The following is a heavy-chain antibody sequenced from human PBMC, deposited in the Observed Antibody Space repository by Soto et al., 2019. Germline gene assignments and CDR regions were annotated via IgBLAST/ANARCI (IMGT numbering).Heavy chain of an antibody. CDR1: GFTFNNYP. CDR2: ISASGGST. Sequence: EVQLLESGGGFVEPGWSLRLACAASGFTFNNYPMTWVRQAPGKGLEWVSSISASGGSTYYADSVKGRFTISRDNSKNTLYLQMNSLRAEDTAVYYCAKEQAHSQADTSSIFDYWGQGTLVTVSS. D-gene: IGHD2-2*01. V-gene: IGHV3-23*01. J-gene: IGHJ4*02. CDR3: AKEQAHSQADTSSIFDY.